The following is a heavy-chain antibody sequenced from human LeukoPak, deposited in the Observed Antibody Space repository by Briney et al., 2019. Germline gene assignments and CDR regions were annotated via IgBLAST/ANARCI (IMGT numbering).Heavy chain of an antibody. CDR3: AKDAFDI. J-gene: IGHJ3*02. V-gene: IGHV3-30*18. CDR1: GFTFSSYG. Sequence: PGGSLRLSCAASGFTFSSYGMHWVRQAPGKGLEWVAVISYDGSNKYYADSVKGRFTISRDNSKNTLDLQMNSLRAEDTAVYYCAKDAFDIWGQGTMVTVSS. CDR2: ISYDGSNK.